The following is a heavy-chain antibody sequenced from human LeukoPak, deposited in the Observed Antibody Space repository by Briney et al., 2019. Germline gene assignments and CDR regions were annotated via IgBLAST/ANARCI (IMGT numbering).Heavy chain of an antibody. D-gene: IGHD6-19*01. CDR1: GGSISGSSYY. J-gene: IGHJ5*02. V-gene: IGHV4-39*01. CDR3: ARPGSSGWYTGNWFDP. Sequence: SETLSLTCTVSGGSISGSSYYWGWLRQPPGKGLEWIGSIYDSGITYYNPSLKSRVIISVDTSKNQFSLKLSSVTAADTAVYYCARPGSSGWYTGNWFDPWGQGTLVTVSS. CDR2: IYDSGIT.